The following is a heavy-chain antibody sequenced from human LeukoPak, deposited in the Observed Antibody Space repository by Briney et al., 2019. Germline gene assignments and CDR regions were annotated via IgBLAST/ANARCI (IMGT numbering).Heavy chain of an antibody. CDR1: GFTFSSYA. CDR2: ISYDGSNK. V-gene: IGHV3-30-3*01. CDR3: ATIVGATEHAFDI. D-gene: IGHD1-26*01. Sequence: GGSLRLSCAASGFTFSSYAMHWVRQAPGKGLEWVAVISYDGSNKYYADSVKGRFTISRDNSKNTLYLQMNSLRAEDTAVYYCATIVGATEHAFDIWGQGTMVTVSS. J-gene: IGHJ3*02.